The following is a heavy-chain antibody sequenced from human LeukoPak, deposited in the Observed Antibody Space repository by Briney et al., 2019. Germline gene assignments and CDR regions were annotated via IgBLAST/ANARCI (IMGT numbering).Heavy chain of an antibody. V-gene: IGHV4-61*02. CDR2: MYTSGST. D-gene: IGHD2-2*01. J-gene: IGHJ6*03. CDR3: ARGPVVPAGDYMDV. Sequence: PSQALSLTCTVSGGSISRGSYYWSWIRQPAGKGLEWIWRMYTSGSTNYNPSLKSRVTISVDTSKNQLSLKLSSVTAADTAVYYCARGPVVPAGDYMDVWGKGTTVTVSS. CDR1: GGSISRGSYY.